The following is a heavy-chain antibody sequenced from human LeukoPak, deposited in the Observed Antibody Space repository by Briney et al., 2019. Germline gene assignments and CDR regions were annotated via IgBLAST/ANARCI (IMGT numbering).Heavy chain of an antibody. Sequence: SETLSLTCTVSGDSISSSGYYWGWIRQPPGKGLEWIGEIYHSGSTNYNPSLKSRVTISVDKSKNQFSLKLSSVTAADTAVYYCARVGYCTNGVCYIYYYYYMDVWGKGTTVTVSS. D-gene: IGHD2-8*01. CDR2: IYHSGST. V-gene: IGHV4-39*07. CDR3: ARVGYCTNGVCYIYYYYYMDV. J-gene: IGHJ6*03. CDR1: GDSISSSGYY.